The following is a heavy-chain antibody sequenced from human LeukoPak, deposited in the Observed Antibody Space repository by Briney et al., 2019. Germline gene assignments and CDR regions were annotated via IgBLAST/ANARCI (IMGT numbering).Heavy chain of an antibody. D-gene: IGHD6-13*01. Sequence: KTSETLSLTCAVYGGSFSGYYWSWIRQPPGKGLEWIGEINHSGSTNYNPSLKSRVTISVDTSKNQFSLKLSSVTAADTAKYYCATDKGPYSGSWYPNWFDPWGQGTLVTVSS. CDR3: ATDKGPYSGSWYPNWFDP. CDR1: GGSFSGYY. V-gene: IGHV4-34*01. J-gene: IGHJ5*02. CDR2: INHSGST.